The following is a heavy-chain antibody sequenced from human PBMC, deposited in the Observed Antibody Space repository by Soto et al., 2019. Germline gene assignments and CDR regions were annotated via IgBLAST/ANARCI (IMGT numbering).Heavy chain of an antibody. CDR1: GFTFSTYN. CDR2: ISSDSNTV. J-gene: IGHJ4*02. V-gene: IGHV3-48*01. D-gene: IGHD6-19*01. CDR3: APESHIAVTGISYFDY. Sequence: EVQVVESGGGLVQPGGSLRLSCAASGFTFSTYNMNWVRQAPGKGLEWVSYISSDSNTVYYADSVKGRFTISRDNAKNSLYLQMSSLRAEDSAVYYCAPESHIAVTGISYFDYWGQGTLVTISS.